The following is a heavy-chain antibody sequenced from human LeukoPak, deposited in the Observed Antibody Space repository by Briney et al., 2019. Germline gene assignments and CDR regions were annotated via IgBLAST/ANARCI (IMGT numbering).Heavy chain of an antibody. CDR2: IYYGGST. V-gene: IGHV4-59*12. J-gene: IGHJ4*02. Sequence: TSGTLSLTCSVSGGATSPYHWTWIRQPPGKGLEWIGLIYYGGSTKYNPSLESRVTISGDTSKNQFFLKLTSVTAADTAVYYCARGAVPASLGDCLDYWGQGTLVTVSS. CDR1: GGATSPYH. CDR3: ARGAVPASLGDCLDY. D-gene: IGHD2-2*01.